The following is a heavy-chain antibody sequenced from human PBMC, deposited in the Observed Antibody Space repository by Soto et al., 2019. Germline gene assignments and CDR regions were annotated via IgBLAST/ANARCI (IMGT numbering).Heavy chain of an antibody. CDR2: IYYSGST. Sequence: KPSETLSLTCTVSGGSISSYYWSWIRQPPGKGLEWIGYIYYSGSTNYNPSLKSRVTISVDTSKNQFSLKLSSVTAADTAVYYCARGGYQPLLPPRYYFDYWGQGTLVTVSS. CDR3: ARGGYQPLLPPRYYFDY. V-gene: IGHV4-59*01. D-gene: IGHD2-2*01. CDR1: GGSISSYY. J-gene: IGHJ4*02.